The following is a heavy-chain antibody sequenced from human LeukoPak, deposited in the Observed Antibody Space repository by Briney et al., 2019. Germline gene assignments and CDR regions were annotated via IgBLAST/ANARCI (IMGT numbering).Heavy chain of an antibody. Sequence: GGSLRLSCAASGFTFDDYGMTWVRQAPGKGLEWVSGINWNGGSTGYADSVKGRFTISRDNAKNSLYLRMNSLRAEDTAFYYCARCLYCSSTSPLAGYWGQGTLVTVSS. D-gene: IGHD2-2*01. CDR1: GFTFDDYG. CDR2: INWNGGST. V-gene: IGHV3-20*04. CDR3: ARCLYCSSTSPLAGY. J-gene: IGHJ4*02.